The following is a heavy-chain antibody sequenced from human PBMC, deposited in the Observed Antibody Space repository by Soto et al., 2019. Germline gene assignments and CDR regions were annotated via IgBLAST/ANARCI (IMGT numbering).Heavy chain of an antibody. D-gene: IGHD3-22*01. Sequence: GESLKISCKGSGYSFAVYWITWVLQKPWKGLEWMGRIDPSDSQTYYSPSFRGHVTISATKSITTVFLQWSSPRASDTAMYYCARQIYDSDTGPNFQYYFDSWGQGTPVTVSS. CDR2: IDPSDSQT. J-gene: IGHJ4*02. V-gene: IGHV5-10-1*01. CDR3: ARQIYDSDTGPNFQYYFDS. CDR1: GYSFAVYW.